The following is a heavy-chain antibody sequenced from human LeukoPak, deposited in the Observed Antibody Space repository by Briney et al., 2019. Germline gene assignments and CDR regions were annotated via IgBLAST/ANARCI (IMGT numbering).Heavy chain of an antibody. CDR1: GFTSSSYS. J-gene: IGHJ4*02. Sequence: PGGSLRLSCAASGFTSSSYSMNWVRQAPGKGLEWVSSISSSSSYIYYADSVKGRFTISRDNAKNSLYLQMNSLRAEDTAVYYCARASRLGYCSGGSCYNYWGQGTLVTVSS. D-gene: IGHD2-15*01. CDR3: ARASRLGYCSGGSCYNY. CDR2: ISSSSSYI. V-gene: IGHV3-21*01.